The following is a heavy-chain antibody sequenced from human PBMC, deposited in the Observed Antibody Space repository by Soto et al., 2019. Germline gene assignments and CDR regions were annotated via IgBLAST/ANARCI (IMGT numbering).Heavy chain of an antibody. CDR3: ARDKAGSSSIGELYYYYGMDV. D-gene: IGHD6-6*01. J-gene: IGHJ6*02. CDR2: INPSGGST. Sequence: QVQLVQSGAEVKKPGASVKVSCKASGYTLTSYYMHWVRQAPRQGLEWMGIINPSGGSTSYAQKFQRRVTMTRDTSTSTVYMELSSLRSEDTAVYYCARDKAGSSSIGELYYYYGMDVWGQGTTVTVSS. CDR1: GYTLTSYY. V-gene: IGHV1-46*01.